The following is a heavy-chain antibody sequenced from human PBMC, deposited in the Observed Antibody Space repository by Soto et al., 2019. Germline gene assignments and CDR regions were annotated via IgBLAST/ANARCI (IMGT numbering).Heavy chain of an antibody. J-gene: IGHJ5*02. Sequence: PWGSLRLSCAASGFTFSSYAMTWVRQAPGKGLEWVSSVSGNGASTYYADSVKGRFTISRDNSRTTLYLQMNSLRGEDTALYYCAKYRDFWSGYFAQENWFDPWGQGTLVTVSS. CDR3: AKYRDFWSGYFAQENWFDP. CDR2: VSGNGAST. V-gene: IGHV3-23*01. CDR1: GFTFSSYA. D-gene: IGHD3-3*01.